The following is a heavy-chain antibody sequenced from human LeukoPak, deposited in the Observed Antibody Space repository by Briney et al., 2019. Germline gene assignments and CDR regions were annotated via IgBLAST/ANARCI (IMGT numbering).Heavy chain of an antibody. J-gene: IGHJ4*02. V-gene: IGHV4-31*03. Sequence: SQTLSLTCTVSGGSISSGGYYWSWIRQHPGKGLEWIGSIYYSGSTYYNPSLKSRVTISVDTSKNQFSLKLSSVTAADTAVYYCARGAAMDYYFDYWGQGTLVTVSS. CDR1: GGSISSGGYY. D-gene: IGHD5-18*01. CDR2: IYYSGST. CDR3: ARGAAMDYYFDY.